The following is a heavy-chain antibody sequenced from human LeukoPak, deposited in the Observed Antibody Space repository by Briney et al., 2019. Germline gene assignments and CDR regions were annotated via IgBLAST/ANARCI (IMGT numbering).Heavy chain of an antibody. CDR1: GYTFTSYG. CDR2: ISAYNGNT. Sequence: ASVKVSCKAAGYTFTSYGISWERQAPGQGLEWLGWISAYNGNTNYAQKPQGRVTMTTDTSTSTAYMELRSLRSDDTAVYYCARRGLRYYYGMDVWGQGTTVTVSS. CDR3: ARRGLRYYYGMDV. J-gene: IGHJ6*02. D-gene: IGHD3-10*01. V-gene: IGHV1-18*01.